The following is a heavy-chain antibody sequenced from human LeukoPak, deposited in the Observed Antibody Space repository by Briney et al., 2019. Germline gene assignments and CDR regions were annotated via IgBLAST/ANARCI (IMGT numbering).Heavy chain of an antibody. CDR2: ISGSGGTT. CDR1: GFTFSSYG. D-gene: IGHD2-2*02. CDR3: AKHHCSSTSCYRVFDF. V-gene: IGHV3-23*01. Sequence: GRSLRLSCAASGFTFSSYGMHWVRQAPGKGLEWVSGISGSGGTTYYADSVKGRFTISRDNSKNTLYLQMNSLRAEDTAVYYCAKHHCSSTSCYRVFDFWGQGTLVTVSS. J-gene: IGHJ4*02.